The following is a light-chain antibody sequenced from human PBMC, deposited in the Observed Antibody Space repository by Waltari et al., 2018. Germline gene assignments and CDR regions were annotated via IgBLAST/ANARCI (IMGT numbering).Light chain of an antibody. CDR2: KDS. CDR3: QSTDSSAVVV. V-gene: IGLV3-25*03. Sequence: SYELTQPPSVSVSPGQTANITCPGDALTIQYGCWYQQKPGRAPVLGLFKDSERPSGIPERFSGSISGTTVTLTINGVQTEDEADYYCQSTDSSAVVVFGAGTKLTVL. J-gene: IGLJ2*01. CDR1: ALTIQY.